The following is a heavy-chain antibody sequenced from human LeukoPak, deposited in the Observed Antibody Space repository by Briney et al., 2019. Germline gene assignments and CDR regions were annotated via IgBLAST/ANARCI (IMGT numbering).Heavy chain of an antibody. Sequence: GGSLRLSCAASGFTFSRYSMNWVRQAPGKGLEWVSSISSSSSYIYYADSVKGRFTISRDNAKNSLYLQMNSLRAKDTAVYYCARVRYCSSTSCYYFDYWGQGTLVTVSS. CDR3: ARVRYCSSTSCYYFDY. CDR2: ISSSSSYI. V-gene: IGHV3-21*01. D-gene: IGHD2-2*01. CDR1: GFTFSRYS. J-gene: IGHJ4*02.